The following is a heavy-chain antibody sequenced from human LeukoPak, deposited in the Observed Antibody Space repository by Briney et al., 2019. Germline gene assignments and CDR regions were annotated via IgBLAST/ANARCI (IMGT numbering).Heavy chain of an antibody. V-gene: IGHV4-31*03. D-gene: IGHD3-10*01. CDR1: GGSISSGGYY. J-gene: IGHJ4*02. CDR2: IYYSGST. Sequence: SETLSLTCTVSGGSISSGGYYWSWIRRHPGKGLEWIGYIYYSGSTYYNPSLKSRVTISVDTSKNQFSLKLSSVTAADTAVYYCASFMVRGVTLVDYWGQGTLVTVSS. CDR3: ASFMVRGVTLVDY.